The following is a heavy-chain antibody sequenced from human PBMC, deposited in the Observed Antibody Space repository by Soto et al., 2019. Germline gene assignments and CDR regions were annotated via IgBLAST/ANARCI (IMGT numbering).Heavy chain of an antibody. D-gene: IGHD5-18*01. J-gene: IGHJ4*02. CDR2: ISYDGSNK. CDR1: GFTFSSYG. CDR3: AKDRGFSYGYGFDY. V-gene: IGHV3-30*18. Sequence: VGSLRLSCAASGFTFSSYGMHWVRQAPGKGLEWVAVISYDGSNKYYADSVKGRLTISRDNSKNTLYLQMNSLRADDTAVYYCAKDRGFSYGYGFDYWGQGTLVTVSS.